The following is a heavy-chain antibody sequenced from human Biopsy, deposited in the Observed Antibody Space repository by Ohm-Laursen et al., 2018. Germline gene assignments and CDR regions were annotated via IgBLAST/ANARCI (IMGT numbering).Heavy chain of an antibody. CDR3: ALAAAQTVTHFDY. Sequence: GSLRLSCAASGLTFTDYYMSWFRQAPGKGLEWVSTISGNSDIIYDTDSVKGRFTISRDNSKNTLYLQMNSLRADDTAVYYCALAAAQTVTHFDYWGQGTLVTVSS. V-gene: IGHV3-23*01. J-gene: IGHJ4*02. D-gene: IGHD4-17*01. CDR2: ISGNSDII. CDR1: GLTFTDYY.